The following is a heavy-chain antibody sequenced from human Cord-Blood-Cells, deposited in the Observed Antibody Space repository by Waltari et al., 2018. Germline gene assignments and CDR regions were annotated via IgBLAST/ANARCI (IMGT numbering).Heavy chain of an antibody. J-gene: IGHJ6*03. Sequence: QLQLQESGPVLVTPSETLSLTCTVSGGSISSSSYYWGWNRQPPGQGLEWIGSIYYSGSTYHNPSLKSRVTISVDTSKNQFALKLSSVTAADTAVYYCARQGGYSYLYYYYDMDVWGKGTTVTVSS. CDR3: ARQGGYSYLYYYYDMDV. D-gene: IGHD5-18*01. CDR1: GGSISSSSYY. CDR2: IYYSGST. V-gene: IGHV4-39*01.